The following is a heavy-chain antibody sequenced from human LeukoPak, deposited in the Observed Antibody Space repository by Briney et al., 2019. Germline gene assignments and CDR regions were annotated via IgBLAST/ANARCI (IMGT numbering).Heavy chain of an antibody. J-gene: IGHJ3*02. Sequence: GGSLRLSCAASGYTFGDYGMSWVRQVPGKGLEWVSGTNRRGDITGYADFVKGRFTISRDNAKNSLYLQMNSLRAEDTALYYCAGITMTDAFDIWGQGTMVTVSS. V-gene: IGHV3-20*04. CDR1: GYTFGDYG. CDR2: TNRRGDIT. CDR3: AGITMTDAFDI. D-gene: IGHD3-22*01.